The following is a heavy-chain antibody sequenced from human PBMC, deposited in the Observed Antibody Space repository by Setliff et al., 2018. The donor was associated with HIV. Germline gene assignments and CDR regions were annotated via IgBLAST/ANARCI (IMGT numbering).Heavy chain of an antibody. CDR2: IHTSGST. CDR1: GGSINSDSYY. D-gene: IGHD6-19*01. Sequence: SQTLSLTCTVFGGSINSDSYYWTWIRQPAGKGLEWIGHIHTSGSTNYNPSLKSRVTISIDTSKNQFSLNLSSATAADTAVYYCARDVGSGWFNWFDPWGQGTLVTVSS. V-gene: IGHV4-61*09. CDR3: ARDVGSGWFNWFDP. J-gene: IGHJ5*02.